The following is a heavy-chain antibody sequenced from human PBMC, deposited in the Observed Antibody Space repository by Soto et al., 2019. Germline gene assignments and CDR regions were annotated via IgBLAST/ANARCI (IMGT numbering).Heavy chain of an antibody. Sequence: SETLSLTCTVSGGSISSYYWSWIRQPPGKGLEWVGYIYYSGSTNYNPSLKSRVTISVDTSKNQFSLKLSSVTAADTAVYYCARVDSSSWYENWFYPWGQGTLVTVSS. J-gene: IGHJ5*02. V-gene: IGHV4-59*01. D-gene: IGHD6-13*01. CDR3: ARVDSSSWYENWFYP. CDR1: GGSISSYY. CDR2: IYYSGST.